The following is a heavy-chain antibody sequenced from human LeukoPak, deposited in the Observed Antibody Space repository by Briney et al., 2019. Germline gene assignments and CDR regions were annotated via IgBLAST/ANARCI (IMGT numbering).Heavy chain of an antibody. D-gene: IGHD4-23*01. CDR3: ARGRYGGNSGLDY. Sequence: GGSLRLSCAASGFAFSSYGMHWVRQAPGKGLEWVAVIWYDGSNKYYADSVKGRFTIPRDNSKNTLYLQMNSLRAEDTAVYYCARGRYGGNSGLDYWGQGTLVTVSS. CDR1: GFAFSSYG. CDR2: IWYDGSNK. V-gene: IGHV3-33*01. J-gene: IGHJ4*02.